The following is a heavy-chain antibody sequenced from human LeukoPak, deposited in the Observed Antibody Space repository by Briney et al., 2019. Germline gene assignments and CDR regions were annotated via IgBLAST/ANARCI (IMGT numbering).Heavy chain of an antibody. D-gene: IGHD3-10*01. J-gene: IGHJ6*02. V-gene: IGHV4-34*01. Sequence: SETLSLTCAVYGGSFSGYYWSWIRQPPGKGLEWIGEINHSGSTNYNPSLKSRVTISVDTSKNQFSLKLSSVTAADTAVYYCASGAVATRGRMVRGGNYYYGMDVWGQGTTDTVSS. CDR1: GGSFSGYY. CDR2: INHSGST. CDR3: ASGAVATRGRMVRGGNYYYGMDV.